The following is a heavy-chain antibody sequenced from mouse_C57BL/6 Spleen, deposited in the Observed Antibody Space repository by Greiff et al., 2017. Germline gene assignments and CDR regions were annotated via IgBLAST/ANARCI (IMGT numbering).Heavy chain of an antibody. V-gene: IGHV14-3*01. CDR1: GFNIKNTY. J-gene: IGHJ4*01. CDR2: IDPANGNT. CDR3: APRDGSSFYYAMDY. D-gene: IGHD1-1*01. Sequence: EVMLVESVAELVRPGASVKLSCTASGFNIKNTYMPWVKQRPEQGLEWIGRIDPANGNTKYAPKFQGKATITADTSSNTAYLQLSSLTSEDTAIYYGAPRDGSSFYYAMDYWGQGTSVTVSS.